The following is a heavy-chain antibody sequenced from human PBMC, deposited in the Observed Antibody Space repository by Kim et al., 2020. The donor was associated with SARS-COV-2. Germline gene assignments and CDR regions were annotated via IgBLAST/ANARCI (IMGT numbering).Heavy chain of an antibody. V-gene: IGHV3-23*01. J-gene: IGHJ3*02. Sequence: VKGRLTISRDNANNTLYLQMNSLRAEDTAVYYCAKGGHCSSTTCLRAFDIWGQGTMVTVSS. D-gene: IGHD2-2*01. CDR3: AKGGHCSSTTCLRAFDI.